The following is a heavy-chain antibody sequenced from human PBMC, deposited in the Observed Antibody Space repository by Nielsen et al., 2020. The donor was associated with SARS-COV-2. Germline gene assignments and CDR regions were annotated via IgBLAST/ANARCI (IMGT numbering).Heavy chain of an antibody. D-gene: IGHD6-19*01. CDR2: IYSGGSST. Sequence: GGSLRLSCAASGFTFSSYAMSWVRQAPGKGLEWVSVIYSGGSSTYYADSVKGRFTISRDNAKNSLYLQMNSLRDEDTAVYYCARAGIAVAESRYWGQGTLVTVSS. CDR1: GFTFSSYA. V-gene: IGHV3-23*03. J-gene: IGHJ4*02. CDR3: ARAGIAVAESRY.